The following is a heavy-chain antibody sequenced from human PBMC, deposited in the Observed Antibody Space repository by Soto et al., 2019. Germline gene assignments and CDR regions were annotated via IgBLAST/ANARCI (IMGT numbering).Heavy chain of an antibody. J-gene: IGHJ4*02. CDR1: GYTFTSYG. V-gene: IGHV1-18*01. Sequence: ASVKVSCKASGYTFTSYGISWVRQAPGQGLEWMGWISAYNGNTNYAQKLQGRVTMTTDPSTSTAYMELRSLRSDDTAVYYCARRGAARTRGDFDYWGQGTLVTVSS. D-gene: IGHD6-6*01. CDR2: ISAYNGNT. CDR3: ARRGAARTRGDFDY.